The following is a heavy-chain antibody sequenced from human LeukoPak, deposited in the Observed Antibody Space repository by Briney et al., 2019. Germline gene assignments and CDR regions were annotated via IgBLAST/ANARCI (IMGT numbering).Heavy chain of an antibody. CDR2: ISSSGSTI. CDR1: GFTFSDYY. Sequence: GGSLRLSCAASGFTFSDYYMSWIRQAPGKGLEWVSYISSSGSTIYYADSVKGRFTISRDNAKNSLYLQMNSLRAEDTAVYYCARAVYSYDYVWGSYRPTRAFDIWGQGTMVTVSS. D-gene: IGHD3-16*02. V-gene: IGHV3-11*01. CDR3: ARAVYSYDYVWGSYRPTRAFDI. J-gene: IGHJ3*02.